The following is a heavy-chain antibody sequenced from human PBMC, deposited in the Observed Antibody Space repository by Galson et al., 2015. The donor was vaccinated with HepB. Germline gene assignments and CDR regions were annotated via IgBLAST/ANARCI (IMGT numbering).Heavy chain of an antibody. D-gene: IGHD4-17*01. CDR2: INAGNGNT. J-gene: IGHJ3*02. Sequence: SVKVSCKASGYTFTSCAMHWVRQAPGQRLEWMGWINAGNGNTKYSQKFQGRVTITRDTSASTAYMELSSLRSEDTAVYYCARVLRDYGDYGVRDNAFDIWGQGTMVTVSS. CDR1: GYTFTSCA. CDR3: ARVLRDYGDYGVRDNAFDI. V-gene: IGHV1-3*01.